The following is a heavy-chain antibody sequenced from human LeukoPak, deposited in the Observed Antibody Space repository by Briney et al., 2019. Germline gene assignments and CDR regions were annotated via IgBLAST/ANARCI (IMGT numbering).Heavy chain of an antibody. D-gene: IGHD3-22*01. J-gene: IGHJ3*02. CDR1: GFTFSSYG. CDR2: TYAGGQT. V-gene: IGHV3-66*04. Sequence: GGSLRLSCAASGFTFSSYGMSWVRQAPGKGLEWVSLTYAGGQTNYADSVKGRFTISRDTSKNTLDLQMNSLRVEDTAVYHCARLVMGAFDIWGQGTMVTVSS. CDR3: ARLVMGAFDI.